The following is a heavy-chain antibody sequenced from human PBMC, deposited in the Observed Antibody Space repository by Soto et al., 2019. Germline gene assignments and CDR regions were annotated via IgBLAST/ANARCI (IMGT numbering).Heavy chain of an antibody. J-gene: IGHJ4*02. CDR1: GRPLSAYP. V-gene: IGHV4-34*01. CDR3: ARGISMIVVVIRARYYFAY. Sequence: CGRPLSAYPCTWFFQPPGKGQQCDDEINHSGSTNYNPSLKSRVTISVDTSKNQFSLKLTSVTAADTAVYYCARGISMIVVVIRARYYFAYWGQGPLVTVSS. CDR2: INHSGST. D-gene: IGHD3-22*01.